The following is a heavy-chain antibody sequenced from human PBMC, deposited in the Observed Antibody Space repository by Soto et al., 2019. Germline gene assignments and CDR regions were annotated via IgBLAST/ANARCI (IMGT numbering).Heavy chain of an antibody. CDR1: GFSFSDGAVG. CDR2: CYWDDDK. J-gene: IGHJ4*02. Sequence: QITLKESGPTLVKPTETLTLTCSFSGFSFSDGAVGVGWFRQSPGKAPERLAICYWDDDKWYSPSLRTSLTAGHDKSRNQVFLAMIQMDPLDTATYCGARGRRRESCWGVDCYYFDYWGQGILVTASS. V-gene: IGHV2-5*02. CDR3: ARGRRRESCWGVDCYYFDY. D-gene: IGHD2-21*01.